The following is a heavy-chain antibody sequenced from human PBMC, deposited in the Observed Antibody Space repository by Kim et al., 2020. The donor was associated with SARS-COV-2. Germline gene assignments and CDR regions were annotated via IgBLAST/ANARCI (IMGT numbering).Heavy chain of an antibody. CDR3: ARGKGSSWSPFDY. Sequence: NPSPKSRVPISVDTSKNQFSRKLSTVPGADTAVYYCARGKGSSWSPFDYWGQGTLVTVSS. V-gene: IGHV4-34*01. D-gene: IGHD6-13*01. J-gene: IGHJ4*02.